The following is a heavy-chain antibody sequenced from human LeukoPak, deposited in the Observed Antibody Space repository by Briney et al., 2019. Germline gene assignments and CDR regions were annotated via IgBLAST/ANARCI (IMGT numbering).Heavy chain of an antibody. CDR1: GGSFSGYY. CDR2: INHSGST. CDR3: ARGSIAAAVGGVDAFDI. J-gene: IGHJ3*02. V-gene: IGHV4-34*01. Sequence: SETLSLTCAVYGGSFSGYYWSWIRQPPGKGLEWFGEINHSGSTNYNPSLKSRVTMSVDTSKNQFSLKLSSVTAADTAVYYCARGSIAAAVGGVDAFDIWGQGTMVTVSS. D-gene: IGHD6-13*01.